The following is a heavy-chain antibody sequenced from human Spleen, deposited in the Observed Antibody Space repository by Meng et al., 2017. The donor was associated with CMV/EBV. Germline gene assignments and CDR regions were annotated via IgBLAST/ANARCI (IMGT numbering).Heavy chain of an antibody. Sequence: SETLSLTCTVSGDSISSSSYYWGWIRQPPGKGLEWIGSIYYSGSTYYNPSLKSRVTMSVDTSKNQFSLKLSSVTAADTAVYWCARGWSTSGWNYFDSWGQGTLVTVSS. V-gene: IGHV4-39*07. CDR2: IYYSGST. CDR1: GDSISSSSYY. CDR3: ARGWSTSGWNYFDS. J-gene: IGHJ4*02. D-gene: IGHD6-25*01.